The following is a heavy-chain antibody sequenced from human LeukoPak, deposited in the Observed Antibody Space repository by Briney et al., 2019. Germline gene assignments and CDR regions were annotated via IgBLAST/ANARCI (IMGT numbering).Heavy chain of an antibody. Sequence: GASVKVSCKASGYTFTSYYMHWVRQAPGQGLEWMGIINPSGGSTSYAQKFQGRVTMTRDMSTSTVYMELSSLRSEDTAVYYCARDGEKGAQFDYWGQGTLVTVSS. D-gene: IGHD3-10*01. V-gene: IGHV1-46*01. CDR1: GYTFTSYY. J-gene: IGHJ4*02. CDR3: ARDGEKGAQFDY. CDR2: INPSGGST.